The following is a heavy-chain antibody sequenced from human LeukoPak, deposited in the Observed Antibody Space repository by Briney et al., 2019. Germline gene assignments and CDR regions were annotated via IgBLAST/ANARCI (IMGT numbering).Heavy chain of an antibody. CDR3: ARQISDYYYYYIDV. Sequence: SETLSLTCTVSGGSISSSHYYWGWIRQPPGQGLEWIGTIYYSGTTYYNPSLESRATMSEDTSKNQFSLTLRSVTATDTAVYYCARQISDYYYYYIDVWGKGTTVTVSS. V-gene: IGHV4-39*01. D-gene: IGHD3-3*01. CDR2: IYYSGTT. J-gene: IGHJ6*03. CDR1: GGSISSSHYY.